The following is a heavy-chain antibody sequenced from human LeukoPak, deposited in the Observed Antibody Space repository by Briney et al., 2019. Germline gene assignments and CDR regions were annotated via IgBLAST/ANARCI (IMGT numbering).Heavy chain of an antibody. CDR3: ARDLLRWDLPYFDY. CDR2: IFPISGPT. D-gene: IGHD1-26*01. Sequence: ASVKVSCKASGGTFSDYAIHWVRQAPGQGLEWMGGIFPISGPTNYAQKFQGRVTLTTDTSTRTVYMELRNLRSDDTAVYYCARDLLRWDLPYFDYWGQGTLVTVSS. CDR1: GGTFSDYA. V-gene: IGHV1-69*05. J-gene: IGHJ4*02.